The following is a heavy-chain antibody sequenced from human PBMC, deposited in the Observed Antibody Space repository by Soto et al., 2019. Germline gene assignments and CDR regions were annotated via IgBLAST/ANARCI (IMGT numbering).Heavy chain of an antibody. CDR2: ISYDGSNK. J-gene: IGHJ4*02. CDR1: GFTFSSYG. Sequence: PGGSLRLSCAASGFTFSSYGMHWVRQAPGKGLEWVAVISYDGSNKYYADSVKGRFTISRDNSKNTLYLQMNSLKPEDTAVYYCARDRGYSSSWYYFEYWGQGTLVTVSS. V-gene: IGHV3-30*19. D-gene: IGHD6-13*01. CDR3: ARDRGYSSSWYYFEY.